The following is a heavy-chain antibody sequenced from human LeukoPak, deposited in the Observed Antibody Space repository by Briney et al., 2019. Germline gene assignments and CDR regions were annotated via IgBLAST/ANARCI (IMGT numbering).Heavy chain of an antibody. Sequence: GGSLRLSCAASGFTFSSYAMSWVRQATGKGLEWVSATSGSGGSTYYADSVKGRFTISRANSKNTLYLQMNSLRAEDTAVYYCAKSLNVAVAGTVDYWGQGTLVTVSS. CDR1: GFTFSSYA. V-gene: IGHV3-23*01. D-gene: IGHD6-19*01. CDR2: TSGSGGST. CDR3: AKSLNVAVAGTVDY. J-gene: IGHJ4*02.